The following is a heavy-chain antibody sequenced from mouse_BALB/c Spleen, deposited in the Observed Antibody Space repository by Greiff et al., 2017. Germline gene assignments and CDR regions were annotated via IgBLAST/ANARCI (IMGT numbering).Heavy chain of an antibody. J-gene: IGHJ4*01. Sequence: LLQPGSELVRPGASVKLSCKASGYTFTSYWMHWVKQRPGQGLEWIGNIYPGSGSTNYDEKFKSKATLTVDTSSSTAYMQLSSLTSEDSAVYYCTRGGNYYYYAMDYWGQGTSVTVSS. CDR3: TRGGNYYYYAMDY. D-gene: IGHD2-1*01. CDR2: IYPGSGST. V-gene: IGHV1S22*01. CDR1: GYTFTSYW.